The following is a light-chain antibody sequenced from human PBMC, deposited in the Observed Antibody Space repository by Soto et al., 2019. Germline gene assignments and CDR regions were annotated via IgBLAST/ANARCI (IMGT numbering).Light chain of an antibody. V-gene: IGKV1-5*03. CDR1: QTISSW. CDR2: GAS. Sequence: IQMTQSPSTLSGSVGDRVTITCRASQTISSWLAWYQQKPGKAPKLLIYGASSLESGVPPRFSGDGSGTEFTLTISSLQRDDFGIYYCQQYSRLWSFGQGTQVDIK. J-gene: IGKJ1*01. CDR3: QQYSRLWS.